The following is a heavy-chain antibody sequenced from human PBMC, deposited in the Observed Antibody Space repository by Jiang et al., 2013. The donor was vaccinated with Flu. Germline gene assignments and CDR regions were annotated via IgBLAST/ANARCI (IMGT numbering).Heavy chain of an antibody. D-gene: IGHD7-27*01. V-gene: IGHV4-59*08. CDR3: ARQPLGLYWDYYYGMDV. CDR2: IYYSGST. J-gene: IGHJ6*02. Sequence: IGYIYYSGSTNYNPSLKSRVTISVDTSKNQFSLKLSSVTAADTAVYYCARQPLGLYWDYYYGMDVWGQGTTVTVSS.